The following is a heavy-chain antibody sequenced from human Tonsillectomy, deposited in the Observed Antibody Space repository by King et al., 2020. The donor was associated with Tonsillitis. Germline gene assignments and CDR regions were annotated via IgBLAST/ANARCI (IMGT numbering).Heavy chain of an antibody. V-gene: IGHV3-48*01. CDR1: GFTFSSYS. Sequence: QLVQSGGGLVQPGGSLRLSCAASGFTFSSYSMNWVRQAPGKGLEWVSYISSSSSTIYYADSVKGRFTISRDNAKNSLYLQMNSLRAEDTAVYYCARDFLDYYDSSGYYHYYGMYVWGQGTTVTVSS. CDR3: ARDFLDYYDSSGYYHYYGMYV. D-gene: IGHD3-22*01. CDR2: ISSSSSTI. J-gene: IGHJ6*02.